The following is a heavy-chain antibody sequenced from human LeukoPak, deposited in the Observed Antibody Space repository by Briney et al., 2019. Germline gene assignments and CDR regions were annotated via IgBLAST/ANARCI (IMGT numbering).Heavy chain of an antibody. CDR2: ISGSGDRT. CDR1: GFSISSYA. V-gene: IGHV3-23*01. J-gene: IGHJ3*02. Sequence: PGGSLRLSCAASGFSISSYAMSWVRQAPGKGLEWVSGISGSGDRTYYADSVKGRFTISEDNSKNILSLQMNSLRAEDTAVYYCARLVAATAFDIWGQGTMVTVSS. CDR3: ARLVAATAFDI. D-gene: IGHD2-15*01.